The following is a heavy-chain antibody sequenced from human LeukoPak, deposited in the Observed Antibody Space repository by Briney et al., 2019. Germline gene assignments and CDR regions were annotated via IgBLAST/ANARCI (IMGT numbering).Heavy chain of an antibody. J-gene: IGHJ4*02. Sequence: GGSLRLSCAASGFTFSSYAMSWVRQAPGKGLEWVSAISGSGGSTYYADSVKGRFTISRDNSKNTLYLQMNSLRAEDTAVHYCAKDRGTTKYYDILTGSLNWGQGTLVTVSS. CDR1: GFTFSSYA. D-gene: IGHD3-9*01. CDR2: ISGSGGST. CDR3: AKDRGTTKYYDILTGSLN. V-gene: IGHV3-23*01.